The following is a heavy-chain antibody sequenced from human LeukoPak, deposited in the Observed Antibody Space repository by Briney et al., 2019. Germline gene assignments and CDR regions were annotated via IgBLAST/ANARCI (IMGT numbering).Heavy chain of an antibody. J-gene: IGHJ3*02. V-gene: IGHV1-2*02. CDR2: FDPNTGAT. Sequence: AASVTVSCKASGDTLTGYYIHWVRQAPRQGLEWMGCFDPNTGATHYAQKFQGRVTMTRDTSIDTDFLELRSLISDDTALYYCAGYTVVRGLTLSAFDIWGQGTMVTVSS. CDR1: GDTLTGYY. CDR3: AGYTVVRGLTLSAFDI. D-gene: IGHD3-10*01.